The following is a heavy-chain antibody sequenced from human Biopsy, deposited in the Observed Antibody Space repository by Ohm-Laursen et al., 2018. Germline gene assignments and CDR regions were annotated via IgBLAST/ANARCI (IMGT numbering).Heavy chain of an antibody. J-gene: IGHJ2*01. CDR1: GFTFTSYG. CDR2: ISSDGSDY. D-gene: IGHD2-21*01. V-gene: IGHV3-30*18. Sequence: SLRLSCAASGFTFTSYGMHWIRQAPGKGLEWLAVISSDGSDYYYRDSVKGRFTISIDNSNNTLYLQMNSLRTDDTAVYFCAKDMDFGCGRGSPCPNWYFDLWGRGTLVTVSS. CDR3: AKDMDFGCGRGSPCPNWYFDL.